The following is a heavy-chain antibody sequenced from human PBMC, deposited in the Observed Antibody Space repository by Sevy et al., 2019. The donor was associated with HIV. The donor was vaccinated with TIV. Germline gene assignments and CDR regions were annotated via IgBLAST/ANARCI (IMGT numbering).Heavy chain of an antibody. CDR3: ASGGRGYSYGYWSHYYGLDV. Sequence: GGSLRLSCAASGFTFSSYALHWVRQAPGKGLEWVAVISYDGSNKYYADSVKGRFTISRDNSKNTLYLQMNNLRVEDTAVYHCASGGRGYSYGYWSHYYGLDVWGQGTTVTVSS. D-gene: IGHD5-18*01. CDR2: ISYDGSNK. V-gene: IGHV3-30-3*01. J-gene: IGHJ6*02. CDR1: GFTFSSYA.